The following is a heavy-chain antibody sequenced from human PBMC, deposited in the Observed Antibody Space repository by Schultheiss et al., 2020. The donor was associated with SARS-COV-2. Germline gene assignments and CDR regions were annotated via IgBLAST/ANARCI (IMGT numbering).Heavy chain of an antibody. CDR1: GFTFSSYS. D-gene: IGHD3-16*01. J-gene: IGHJ6*02. V-gene: IGHV3-21*01. CDR3: AVRGDYYYYGMDV. Sequence: GGSLRLSCAASGFTFSSYSMNWVRQTPGKGLEWVSSISGSSGDIQYADSVKGRFTISRDNAKNSLYLQMNSLRAEDTAVYYCAVRGDYYYYGMDVWGQGTTVTVSS. CDR2: ISGSSGDI.